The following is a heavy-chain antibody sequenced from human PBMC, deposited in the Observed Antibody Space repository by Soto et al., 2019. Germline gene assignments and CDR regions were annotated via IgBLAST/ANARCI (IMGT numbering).Heavy chain of an antibody. V-gene: IGHV3-23*01. Sequence: EVQLLESGGGLVQPGGSLRLSCAASGFTFSDYAMSWVRQAPGNGLEWVSTITGSGGNTLYPDSVKGRFTISRDNFKNPLKREMNGPKVDDTAVYYCAKGGGASFYYYMDVWGKGTAVTVSS. D-gene: IGHD3-16*01. CDR2: ITGSGGNT. CDR1: GFTFSDYA. J-gene: IGHJ6*03. CDR3: AKGGGASFYYYMDV.